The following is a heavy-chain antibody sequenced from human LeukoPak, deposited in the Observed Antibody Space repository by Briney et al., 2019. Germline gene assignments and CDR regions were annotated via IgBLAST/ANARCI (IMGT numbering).Heavy chain of an antibody. CDR1: GFTFSSYA. CDR3: ARGGYCSGGSCYLGGLLYYFDY. CDR2: ISGSGGST. D-gene: IGHD2-15*01. J-gene: IGHJ4*02. Sequence: GGSLRLSCAASGFTFSSYAMSWVRQAPGKGLEWVSAISGSGGSTYYADSVKGRFTISRDNSKNTLYLQMNSLRAEDTAVYYCARGGYCSGGSCYLGGLLYYFDYWGQGTLVTVSS. V-gene: IGHV3-23*01.